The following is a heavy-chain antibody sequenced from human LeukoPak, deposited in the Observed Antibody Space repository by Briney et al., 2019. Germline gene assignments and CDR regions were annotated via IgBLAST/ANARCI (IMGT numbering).Heavy chain of an antibody. CDR1: GYSISSGYY. D-gene: IGHD6-13*01. J-gene: IGHJ4*02. Sequence: SETLSLTCAVSGYSISSGYYWGWIRQPPGKGLEWIGSIYHSGSTYYNPPLKSRVTISVDTSKNQFSLKLSSVTAADTAVYYCARDQYSSSSRLFDYWGQGTLVTVSS. CDR2: IYHSGST. V-gene: IGHV4-38-2*02. CDR3: ARDQYSSSSRLFDY.